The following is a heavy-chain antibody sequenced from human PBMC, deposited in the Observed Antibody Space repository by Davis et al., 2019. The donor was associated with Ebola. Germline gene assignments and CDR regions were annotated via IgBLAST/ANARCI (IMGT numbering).Heavy chain of an antibody. CDR1: GFTFSSYS. Sequence: PGGSLRLSCAASGFTFSSYSMNWVRQAPGKGLEWVSYISSSSSTIYYADSVKGRFTISRDNAKNSLYLQMNSLRAEDTAVYYCAKSKSGPPHYWGQGTLVTVSS. V-gene: IGHV3-48*01. J-gene: IGHJ4*02. D-gene: IGHD1-1*01. CDR3: AKSKSGPPHY. CDR2: ISSSSSTI.